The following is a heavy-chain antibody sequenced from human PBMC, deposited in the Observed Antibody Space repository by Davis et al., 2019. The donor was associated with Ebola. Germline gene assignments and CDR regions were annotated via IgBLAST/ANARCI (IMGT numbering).Heavy chain of an antibody. J-gene: IGHJ4*02. CDR3: ATTPRYSNYGGYFDN. Sequence: SETLSLTCIVSGGYISSYYWSWIRQPAGKGLEWIGRIYISGSTSYNPSLKSRVTMSVDTSKNQFSLKLSSVTAADTAVYYCATTPRYSNYGGYFDNWGQGNLVTVSS. CDR2: IYISGST. D-gene: IGHD4-11*01. V-gene: IGHV4-4*07. CDR1: GGYISSYY.